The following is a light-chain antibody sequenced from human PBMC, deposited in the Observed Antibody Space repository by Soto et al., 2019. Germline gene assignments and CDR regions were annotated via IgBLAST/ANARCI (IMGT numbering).Light chain of an antibody. J-gene: IGKJ4*01. CDR1: QSVSSN. CDR2: GAS. V-gene: IGKV3-15*01. Sequence: EIVMTQSPATLSVSPGERATLSCRASQSVSSNLAWYQHKPGQAPRLLIYGASTRATGIPARFSGSGSGTEFTLTISSLQSEDFAVYYCQQYNNWPPLTFDGGTKVEIK. CDR3: QQYNNWPPLT.